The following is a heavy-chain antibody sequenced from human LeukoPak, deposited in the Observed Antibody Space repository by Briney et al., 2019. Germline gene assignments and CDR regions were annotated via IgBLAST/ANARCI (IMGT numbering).Heavy chain of an antibody. V-gene: IGHV3-48*01. CDR3: ARVWFGELLFGGYFDY. J-gene: IGHJ4*02. CDR1: GFTFSSYS. D-gene: IGHD3-10*01. Sequence: PGGSLRLSCAVSGFTFSSYSMTWVRQAPGKGLEWVSYISSTSSTVYYADSVKGRFTISRDNVKNSLYLQMNSLRAEDTAVYYCARVWFGELLFGGYFDYWGQGTLVTVSS. CDR2: ISSTSSTV.